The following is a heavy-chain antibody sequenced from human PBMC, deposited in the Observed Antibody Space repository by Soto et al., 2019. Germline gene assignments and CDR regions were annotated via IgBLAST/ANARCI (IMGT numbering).Heavy chain of an antibody. V-gene: IGHV4-31*03. Sequence: NPSETLHLTCTVSGGSISSGGCYWRWIRQHPGKGLEWIGYIYYSGSTYCNPSHKSRVTISVDTSKNQFSLKLSSVTAGETAVYYCARDGGVVVITSAAFDIWGQGTMVT. CDR3: ARDGGVVVITSAAFDI. CDR2: IYYSGST. D-gene: IGHD3-22*01. CDR1: GGSISSGGCY. J-gene: IGHJ3*02.